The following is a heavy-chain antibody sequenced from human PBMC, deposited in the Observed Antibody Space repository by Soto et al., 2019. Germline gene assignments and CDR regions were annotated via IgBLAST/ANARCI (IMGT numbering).Heavy chain of an antibody. CDR1: GYNFANYW. D-gene: IGHD3-9*01. CDR2: IYPGNSDT. J-gene: IGHJ4*02. Sequence: ELQLVQSGAEVKKPGESLKISCKGSGYNFANYWIGWVRQMPGQGLEWMGIIYPGNSDTRYSPSFQGQVTISADTSISTASLEWSSLKASYTAIYYCARHVYYDVLKKNYWGQGTLVTVSS. CDR3: ARHVYYDVLKKNY. V-gene: IGHV5-51*01.